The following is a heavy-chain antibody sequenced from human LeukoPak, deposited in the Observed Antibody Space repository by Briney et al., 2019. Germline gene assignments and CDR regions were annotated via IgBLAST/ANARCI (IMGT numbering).Heavy chain of an antibody. CDR1: GLTFSSYW. CDR2: MSTDGYYT. D-gene: IGHD3-9*01. V-gene: IGHV3-74*01. CDR3: AKDFNPVLRYFDWSDPGLDL. Sequence: GGSLRLSCAASGLTFSSYWMHWVRQAPGKGLVWVSRMSTDGYYTTYADSVKGRFTISRDNFQNTLYLQINSLRVEDTALYYCAKDFNPVLRYFDWSDPGLDLWGQGTLVTVSS. J-gene: IGHJ5*02.